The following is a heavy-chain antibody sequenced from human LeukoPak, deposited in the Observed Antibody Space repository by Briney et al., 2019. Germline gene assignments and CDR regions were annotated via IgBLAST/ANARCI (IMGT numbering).Heavy chain of an antibody. CDR2: TNPSGGST. D-gene: IGHD1-26*01. Sequence: ASVKVSCKASGYTFTSYYMHWVRQAPGQGLEWMGITNPSGGSTSYAQKFQGRVTMTRDMSTSTVYMELSSLRSEDTAVYYCASAGSYYVSFDYWGQGTLVTVSS. V-gene: IGHV1-46*01. CDR1: GYTFTSYY. CDR3: ASAGSYYVSFDY. J-gene: IGHJ4*02.